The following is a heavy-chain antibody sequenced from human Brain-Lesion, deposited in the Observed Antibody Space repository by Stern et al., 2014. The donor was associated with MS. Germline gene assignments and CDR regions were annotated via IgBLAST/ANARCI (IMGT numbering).Heavy chain of an antibody. CDR3: ATLSPGAGGNYYRHFDY. CDR2: FDPDAGET. V-gene: IGHV1-24*01. Sequence: VQLVESGAEVKKPGASVKVSCKVSGYTLTELSMHWGRQAPRKGLEWMGGFDPDAGETIYAQKFQGRVTMTEDTSTDTAYMELSSLRSEDTAVYYCATLSPGAGGNYYRHFDYWGQGTLVTVSS. J-gene: IGHJ4*02. CDR1: GYTLTELS. D-gene: IGHD1-26*01.